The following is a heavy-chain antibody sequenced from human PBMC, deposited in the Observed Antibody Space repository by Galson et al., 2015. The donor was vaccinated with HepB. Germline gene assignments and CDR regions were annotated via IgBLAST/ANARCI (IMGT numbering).Heavy chain of an antibody. J-gene: IGHJ4*02. D-gene: IGHD3-16*01. V-gene: IGHV3-7*01. CDR1: GFTFSSSW. CDR2: IKQDGSEK. Sequence: SLRLSCAASGFTFSSSWVTWVRQAPGKGLEWVANIKQDGSEKYYVDSVRGRFTISRDNAKNSLYLQMNSLRAEDTAVYYCAKDIWGDWSATPDYWGQGTLVTVSS. CDR3: AKDIWGDWSATPDY.